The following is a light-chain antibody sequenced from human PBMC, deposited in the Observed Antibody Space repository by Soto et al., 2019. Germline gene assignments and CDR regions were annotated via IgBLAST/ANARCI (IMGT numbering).Light chain of an antibody. Sequence: EFVLTQSPGTLSLSPGERATLSCRASQTVRNNYLAWYQQKPGQAPRLLIYDASHRASGIPARFSGSGSGTDFTLTISSLEPEDAALYYCQQRSNWPPITFGQGTRLEIK. CDR3: QQRSNWPPIT. J-gene: IGKJ5*01. V-gene: IGKV3D-20*02. CDR1: QTVRNNY. CDR2: DAS.